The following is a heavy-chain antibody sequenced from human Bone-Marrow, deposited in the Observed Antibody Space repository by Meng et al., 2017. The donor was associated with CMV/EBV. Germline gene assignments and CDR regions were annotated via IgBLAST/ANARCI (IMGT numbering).Heavy chain of an antibody. CDR2: IYYSGSS. D-gene: IGHD3-3*01. CDR3: ARAGWNYDFWSGYNYYYYGMDV. CDR1: GGSISSSNYY. Sequence: SETLSLTCTVSGGSISSSNYYWGWIRQPPGKGLEWIGSIYYSGSSYYNPSLKSRVIILVDTSKNQFTLRLSSGTAADTAVYYCARAGWNYDFWSGYNYYYYGMDVWGQGTTVTVSS. J-gene: IGHJ6*02. V-gene: IGHV4-39*06.